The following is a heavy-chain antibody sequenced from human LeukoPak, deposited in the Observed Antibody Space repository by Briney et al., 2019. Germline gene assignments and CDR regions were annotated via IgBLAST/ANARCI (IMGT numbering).Heavy chain of an antibody. J-gene: IGHJ4*02. Sequence: PGGSLRLSCAASGFTFSSYSMNWVRQAPGKGLEWVSSISSSSSYIYYADSVKGRSTISRDNAKNSLYLQMNSLRAEDTAVYYCARYSRYCSGGSCSTPFDYWGQGTLVTVSS. CDR3: ARYSRYCSGGSCSTPFDY. D-gene: IGHD2-15*01. CDR2: ISSSSSYI. V-gene: IGHV3-21*01. CDR1: GFTFSSYS.